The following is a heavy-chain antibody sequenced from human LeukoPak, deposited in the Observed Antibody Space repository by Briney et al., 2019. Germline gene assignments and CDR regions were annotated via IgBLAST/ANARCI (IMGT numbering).Heavy chain of an antibody. CDR1: GFTFSSYA. J-gene: IGHJ4*02. D-gene: IGHD4-23*01. CDR3: AKLGNSNPLRLPFDY. Sequence: GXXLRLSCAASGFTFSSYAMSWVRQAPGKGLEWVSTITGTGGSTYYADSVRGRFTISRDNSKKTIYLQMNSLRAEDTAVYYCAKLGNSNPLRLPFDYWGQGTLVTVSS. CDR2: ITGTGGST. V-gene: IGHV3-23*01.